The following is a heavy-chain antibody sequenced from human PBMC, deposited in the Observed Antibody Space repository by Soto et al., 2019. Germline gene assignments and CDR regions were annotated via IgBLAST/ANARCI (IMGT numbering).Heavy chain of an antibody. D-gene: IGHD1-1*01. V-gene: IGHV1-18*01. J-gene: IGHJ4*02. CDR1: GYTFTSYG. Sequence: QVHLVQSGAEAKKPGASVKVSCKGSGYTFTSYGITWVRQAPGQGLEWMGWISAHNCNTDYAQKLQGRVTVTTDTSTRTAYMELRSLRSDDTAVYYCARGRYGDYWGQGALVTVSS. CDR3: ARGRYGDY. CDR2: ISAHNCNT.